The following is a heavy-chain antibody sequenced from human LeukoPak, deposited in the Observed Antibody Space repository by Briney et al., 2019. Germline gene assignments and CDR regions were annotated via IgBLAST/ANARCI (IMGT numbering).Heavy chain of an antibody. CDR1: GGSFSGYY. Sequence: SETLSLTCAVYGGSFSGYYWSWIRQPPGKGLEWIGEINHSGSTNYNPSLKSRVTISVDTSKNQFSLNLSSVTAADTAVYYCARLVRGAAAGFDPWGQGTLVTVSS. D-gene: IGHD6-13*01. CDR2: INHSGST. V-gene: IGHV4-34*01. J-gene: IGHJ5*02. CDR3: ARLVRGAAAGFDP.